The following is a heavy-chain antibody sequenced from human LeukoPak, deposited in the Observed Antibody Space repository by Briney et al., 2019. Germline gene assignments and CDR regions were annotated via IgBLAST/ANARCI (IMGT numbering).Heavy chain of an antibody. J-gene: IGHJ6*02. CDR1: GFTFDDYA. CDR2: ISWNSGSI. Sequence: PGGSLRLSCAASGFTFDDYAMHWVRQAPGKGLEWVSGISWNSGSIGYADSVKGRFTISRDNAKNSLYLQMNSLRAEDTALYYCALHRNPRWLRPTYYYYYGMDVWGQGTTVTVSS. V-gene: IGHV3-9*01. D-gene: IGHD5-12*01. CDR3: ALHRNPRWLRPTYYYYYGMDV.